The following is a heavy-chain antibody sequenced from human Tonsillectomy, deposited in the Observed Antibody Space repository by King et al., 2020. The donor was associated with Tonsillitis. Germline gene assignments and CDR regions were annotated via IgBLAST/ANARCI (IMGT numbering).Heavy chain of an antibody. Sequence: HEQLVQSGGGVVQPGRSLRLSCAASGFSFNHDGMHWVRQAPGKGLECVATISHDGSNKYYADSVRGRFTISRDNSKNTLYLQMRGLRAEDTAVYYCANLPVDSFDVWGQGTTVTVSS. CDR3: ANLPVDSFDV. V-gene: IGHV3-33*05. J-gene: IGHJ3*01. CDR1: GFSFNHDG. CDR2: ISHDGSNK.